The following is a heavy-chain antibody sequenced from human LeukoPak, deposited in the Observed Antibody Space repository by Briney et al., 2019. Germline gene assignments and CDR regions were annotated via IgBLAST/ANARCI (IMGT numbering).Heavy chain of an antibody. V-gene: IGHV3-30-3*01. CDR3: ARGDSTGSVPFDI. CDR1: EFTFSSYA. CDR2: ISYDGSNK. D-gene: IGHD2-2*01. Sequence: GGSLRLSCAASEFTFSSYAMHWVRQAPGKGLEWVAVISYDGSNKYYADSVKGRFTISRDNSKNTLYLQMNSLRADDTAVYYCARGDSTGSVPFDIWGQGTMVTVSS. J-gene: IGHJ3*02.